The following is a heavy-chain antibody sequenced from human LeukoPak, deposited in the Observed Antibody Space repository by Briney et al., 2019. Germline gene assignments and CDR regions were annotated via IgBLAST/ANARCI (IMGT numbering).Heavy chain of an antibody. CDR2: MSYDGSIK. CDR1: GFTFSNYA. Sequence: GGSLRLSCAASGFTFSNYAMHWVRQAPGRGLEWVAVMSYDGSIKYYADSVKGRFTISRDNSNNTLHLQMNSLRAEDTAVYYCARDRAPYYDFFGPGDLFDYWGQGTLVTVSS. V-gene: IGHV3-30-3*01. CDR3: ARDRAPYYDFFGPGDLFDY. D-gene: IGHD3-3*01. J-gene: IGHJ4*02.